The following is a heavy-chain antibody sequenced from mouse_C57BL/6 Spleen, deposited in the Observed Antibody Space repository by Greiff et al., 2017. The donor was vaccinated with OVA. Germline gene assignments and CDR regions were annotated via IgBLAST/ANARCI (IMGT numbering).Heavy chain of an antibody. J-gene: IGHJ4*01. CDR1: GYTFTSYW. Sequence: VHVKQSGTVLARPGASVKMSCKTSGYTFTSYWMHWVKQRPGQGLEWIGAIYPGNSDTSYNQKFKGKAKLTAVTSASTAYMELSSLTNEDSAVYYCTYGSSPRAMDYWGQGTSVTVSS. CDR3: TYGSSPRAMDY. V-gene: IGHV1-5*01. CDR2: IYPGNSDT. D-gene: IGHD1-1*01.